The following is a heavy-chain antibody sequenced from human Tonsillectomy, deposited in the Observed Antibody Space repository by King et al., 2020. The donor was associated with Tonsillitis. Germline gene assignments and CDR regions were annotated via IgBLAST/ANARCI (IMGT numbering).Heavy chain of an antibody. Sequence: VQLVESGAEVKKPGASVKVSCTASGYTFTGYFIHWVRQAPGQGLEWMGWIDPDSGGTIYAQKFQGRVTMTRDTSITTAYIELSSLRSDDTAMYYCVRDPAGGRFTIFGLVSDYWGQGTLVTVSS. CDR3: VRDPAGGRFTIFGLVSDY. J-gene: IGHJ4*02. CDR2: IDPDSGGT. CDR1: GYTFTGYF. D-gene: IGHD3-3*01. V-gene: IGHV1-2*02.